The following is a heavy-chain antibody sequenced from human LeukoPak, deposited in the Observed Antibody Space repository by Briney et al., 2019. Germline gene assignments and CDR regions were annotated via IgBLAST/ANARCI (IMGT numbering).Heavy chain of an antibody. CDR3: AKDDGGYSGYETSETFDY. CDR2: ISGSGGST. J-gene: IGHJ4*02. V-gene: IGHV3-23*01. CDR1: GFTFSSYG. D-gene: IGHD5-12*01. Sequence: GGSLRLSCAASGFTFSSYGMSWVRQAPGKGLEWVSAISGSGGSTYYADSVKGRFTISRDNSKNTLYLQMNSLRAEDTAVYYCAKDDGGYSGYETSETFDYWGQGTLVTVSS.